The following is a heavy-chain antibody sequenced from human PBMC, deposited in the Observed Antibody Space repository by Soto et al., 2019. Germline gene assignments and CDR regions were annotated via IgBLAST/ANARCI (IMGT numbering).Heavy chain of an antibody. CDR3: ARVGDYYAFDI. Sequence: PGGALRLSCAASGFTFSSYSMNWVRQAPGKGLEWVSYISSSSTIYYADSVKGRFTISRDNAKNSLYLQMNSLRDEDTAVYYCARVGDYYAFDIWGQGTMVT. CDR2: ISSSSTI. J-gene: IGHJ3*02. V-gene: IGHV3-48*02. CDR1: GFTFSSYS. D-gene: IGHD3-16*01.